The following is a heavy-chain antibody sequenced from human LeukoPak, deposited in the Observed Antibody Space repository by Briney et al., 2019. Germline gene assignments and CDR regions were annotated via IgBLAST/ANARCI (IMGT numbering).Heavy chain of an antibody. D-gene: IGHD3-10*01. Sequence: SQTLSLTCTVSGGSISSGDYYWGWIRQHPGTGLEWIGYINYRGSTYYNASLKSRVIISLDTSKNQFALKLSSVTAADTAIYYCAIYLSGSRFDAFDIWGQGTMVTVSS. V-gene: IGHV4-31*03. J-gene: IGHJ3*02. CDR3: AIYLSGSRFDAFDI. CDR2: INYRGST. CDR1: GGSISSGDYY.